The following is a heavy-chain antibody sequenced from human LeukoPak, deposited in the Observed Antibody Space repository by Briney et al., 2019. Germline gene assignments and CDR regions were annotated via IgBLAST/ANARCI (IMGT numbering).Heavy chain of an antibody. D-gene: IGHD5-18*01. CDR2: ISYDGSNK. V-gene: IGHV3-30*18. CDR1: GFTFSSYG. CDR3: ANVDTAMAYYYYMDV. J-gene: IGHJ6*03. Sequence: TGGSLRLSCAASGFTFSSYGMHWVRQAPGKGLEWVAVISYDGSNKYYADSVKGRFTISRDNSKNTLYLQMNSLRAEDTAVYYCANVDTAMAYYYYMDVWGKGTTVTVSS.